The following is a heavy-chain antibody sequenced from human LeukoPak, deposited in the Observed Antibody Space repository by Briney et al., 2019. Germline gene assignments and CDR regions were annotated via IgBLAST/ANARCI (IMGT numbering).Heavy chain of an antibody. CDR3: ARHLRRRELLKYYYYYTDV. CDR2: IHTSGST. CDR1: GGSISSYY. J-gene: IGHJ6*03. Sequence: SETLSLTCTVSGGSISSYYWSWIRQPAGKGLEWIGRIHTSGSTNYNPSLKSRVTMSVDTSKKQFSLKLTSVTAADTAVYYCARHLRRRELLKYYYYYTDVWGKGTTVTISS. D-gene: IGHD1-26*01. V-gene: IGHV4-4*07.